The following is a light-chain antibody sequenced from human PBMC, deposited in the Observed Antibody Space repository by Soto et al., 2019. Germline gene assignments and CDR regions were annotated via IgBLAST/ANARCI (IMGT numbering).Light chain of an antibody. CDR2: AAS. CDR1: QGIRDG. J-gene: IGKJ1*01. V-gene: IGKV1-6*01. CDR3: LEDYYYPRT. Sequence: AKQISLSPFALSLSVGDRVTITCRASQGIRDGLGWYQQKPGKAPKLLIYAASSLQSGVPSRFSGSGSGTDFTLTISSLQPEDFATYYCLEDYYYPRTFGQGTKVDI.